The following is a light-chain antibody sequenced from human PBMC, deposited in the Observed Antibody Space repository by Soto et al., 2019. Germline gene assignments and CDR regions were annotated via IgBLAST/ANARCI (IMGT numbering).Light chain of an antibody. V-gene: IGKV3-20*01. Sequence: EIVLTQSPGTLSLSPGERVTLSCRASHSVPTNYLAWYQQKPGQSPRLLIYGASTRATGIPERFSGSGSGTDLTLTISRMKPEDVAVDYGKYNGSLACTCGQGRKVDI. CDR3: KYNGSLACT. J-gene: IGKJ1*01. CDR2: GAS. CDR1: HSVPTNY.